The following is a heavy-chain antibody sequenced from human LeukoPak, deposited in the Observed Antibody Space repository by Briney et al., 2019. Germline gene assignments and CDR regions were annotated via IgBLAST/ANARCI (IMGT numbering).Heavy chain of an antibody. CDR1: GGSISNSY. CDR2: IYSSGST. CDR3: ARHRSDGTYPLDY. D-gene: IGHD1-26*01. J-gene: IGHJ4*02. V-gene: IGHV4-59*08. Sequence: SETLSLTCTVSGGSISNSYWSWVRQPPGKGLEWIGHIYSSGSTTYSPSLKSRVTMSVDTSKNQFSLKLTSVTAADTGVYYCARHRSDGTYPLDYWGQGALVTVSS.